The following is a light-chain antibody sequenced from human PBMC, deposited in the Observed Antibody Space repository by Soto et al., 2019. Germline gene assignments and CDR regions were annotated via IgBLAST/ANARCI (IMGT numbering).Light chain of an antibody. CDR3: EQYFNWPPRHT. CDR1: QSVGTD. CDR2: GAS. J-gene: IGKJ2*01. Sequence: EIVMTQSPATLSVSPGERATLSCRASQSVGTDLAWYQQKPGQGPRLLIYGASTRFSGVPARFSGSGSGRDFTLTIDSLQSEDFAIYYCEQYFNWPPRHTFGQTTKLEI. V-gene: IGKV3-15*01.